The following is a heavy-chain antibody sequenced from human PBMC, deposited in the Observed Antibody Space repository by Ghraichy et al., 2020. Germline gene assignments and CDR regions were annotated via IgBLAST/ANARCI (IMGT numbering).Heavy chain of an antibody. CDR3: AKGARMLNFNY. Sequence: GGSLRLSCTASGFTFSSYAMSWVRQAPGKGLEWVSAISGSGVTTYYADSVKGRFTISRDNSKSTLILQVNSLRAEDTAVYYCAKGARMLNFNYWGQGTLVTVSS. V-gene: IGHV3-23*01. CDR2: ISGSGVTT. CDR1: GFTFSSYA. J-gene: IGHJ4*02. D-gene: IGHD2-8*01.